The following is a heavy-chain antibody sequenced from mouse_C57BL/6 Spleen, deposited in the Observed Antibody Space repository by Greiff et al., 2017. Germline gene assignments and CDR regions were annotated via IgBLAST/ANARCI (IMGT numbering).Heavy chain of an antibody. J-gene: IGHJ4*01. Sequence: VQLQESDAELVKPGASVKISCKASGYTFTDYAIPWLKQRPEQGLEWIGYIYPRDGSTYYNETFKGKDTLTADKSSSTAYMQLTSLTSEDSAVYFCVCSYCDMDYWGQGTSVTVSS. CDR3: VCSYCDMDY. CDR1: GYTFTDYA. D-gene: IGHD1-1*01. CDR2: IYPRDGST. V-gene: IGHV1-78*01.